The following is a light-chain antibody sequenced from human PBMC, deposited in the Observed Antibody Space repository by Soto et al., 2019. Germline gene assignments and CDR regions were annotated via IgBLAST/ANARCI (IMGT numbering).Light chain of an antibody. J-gene: IGLJ1*01. CDR3: NSYVAGSKV. CDR2: AVS. V-gene: IGLV2-8*01. Sequence: QSVLTQPHSASGSPGQSVTLSCSGTSSDVGKYDYVSWFQHHPGRAPKLLIYAVSQRPSGVPERFSGSNTGSTASLTVSGRQTEDEAEYYCNSYVAGSKVFGTGTKRTVL. CDR1: SSDVGKYDY.